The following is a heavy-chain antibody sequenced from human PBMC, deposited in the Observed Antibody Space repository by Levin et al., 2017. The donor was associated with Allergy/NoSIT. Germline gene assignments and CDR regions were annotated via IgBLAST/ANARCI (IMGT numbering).Heavy chain of an antibody. V-gene: IGHV4-59*08. CDR3: AKFTMYSSSHHYLDV. Sequence: RSQTLSLTCTVSGDSINGHYWSWIRQPPGKGLEYIGYVRYDGITNYNPSLKSRVTISVDTSKNQFSLKLSSVTAADTAMYYCAKFTMYSSSHHYLDVWGRGSTATVSS. D-gene: IGHD6-13*01. CDR1: GDSINGHY. J-gene: IGHJ6*03. CDR2: VRYDGIT.